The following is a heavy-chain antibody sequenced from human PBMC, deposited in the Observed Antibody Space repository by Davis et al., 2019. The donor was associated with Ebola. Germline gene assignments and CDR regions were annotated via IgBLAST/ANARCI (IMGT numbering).Heavy chain of an antibody. D-gene: IGHD2-15*01. CDR1: GFTVSSNY. J-gene: IGHJ6*02. Sequence: GESLKISCAASGFTVSSNYMSWVRQAPGKGLEWVSVIYSGGSTYYADSVKGRFTISRDNSKNTLYLQMNSLRAEDTAVYYCARDCSGGSCYAGGMDVWGQGTTVTVSS. CDR3: ARDCSGGSCYAGGMDV. V-gene: IGHV3-66*01. CDR2: IYSGGST.